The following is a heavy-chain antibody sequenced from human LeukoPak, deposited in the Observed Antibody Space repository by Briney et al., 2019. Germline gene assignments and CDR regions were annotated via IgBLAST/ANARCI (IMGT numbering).Heavy chain of an antibody. J-gene: IGHJ4*02. CDR1: GFTVSSYS. CDR2: ISSSSSYI. CDR3: ASTGYSSSWYYG. D-gene: IGHD6-13*01. Sequence: PGGSLRLSCAASGFTVSSYSMNWVRQAPGKGLEWVSSISSSSSYIYYADSVKGRFTISRDNAKNSLYLQMNSLRAEDTAVYYCASTGYSSSWYYGWGQGTLVTVSS. V-gene: IGHV3-21*01.